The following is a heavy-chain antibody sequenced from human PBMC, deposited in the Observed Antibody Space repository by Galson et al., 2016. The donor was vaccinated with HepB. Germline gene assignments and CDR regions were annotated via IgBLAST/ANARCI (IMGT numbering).Heavy chain of an antibody. J-gene: IGHJ3*02. D-gene: IGHD3-22*01. CDR1: GFTFSSFA. V-gene: IGHV3-30*18. Sequence: SLRLSCAASGFTFSSFATHWVRQAPGKGLEWVAVISSAGTYEYYEDSVKGRFTLSRDNSKNTLSLQVNSLRAEDTAVYYCSKGASYDSRPGHDAFDIWGRGTMVTDPS. CDR2: ISSAGTYE. CDR3: SKGASYDSRPGHDAFDI.